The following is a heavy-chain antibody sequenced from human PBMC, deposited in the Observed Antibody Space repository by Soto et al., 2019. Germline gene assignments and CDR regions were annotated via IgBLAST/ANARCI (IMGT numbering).Heavy chain of an antibody. CDR3: SRPYCTRIGWHRGFAP. J-gene: IGHJ5*02. CDR2: INPDCGGT. CDR1: GYSFTGYY. Sequence: ASVQVSCKASGYSFTGYYIYWVRQAPGQDLDWMGWINPDCGGTNYAQNFQGRVTMTRDKSISTVYMEVTRLTSHDPAMDYFSRPYCTRIGWHRGFAPRDQGPQLTV. V-gene: IGHV1-2*02. D-gene: IGHD2-8*01.